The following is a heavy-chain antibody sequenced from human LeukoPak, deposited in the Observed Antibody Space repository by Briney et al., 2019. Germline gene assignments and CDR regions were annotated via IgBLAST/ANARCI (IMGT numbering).Heavy chain of an antibody. Sequence: KPSETLSLTCTVSGGSVSSGSYYWSWIRQPPGKGLEWIGYIYYSGSTNYNPSLKSRVTISVDTSKNQFSLKLSSVTAADTAMYYCARDLDYYDSSGYFDDAFDIWGQGTMVTVSS. D-gene: IGHD3-22*01. CDR3: ARDLDYYDSSGYFDDAFDI. J-gene: IGHJ3*02. V-gene: IGHV4-61*01. CDR1: GGSVSSGSYY. CDR2: IYYSGST.